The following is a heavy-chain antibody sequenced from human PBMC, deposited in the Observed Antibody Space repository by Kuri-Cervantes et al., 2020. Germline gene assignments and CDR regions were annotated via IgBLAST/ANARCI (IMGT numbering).Heavy chain of an antibody. J-gene: IGHJ6*03. CDR1: GGILNNYG. CDR3: ARPESGDGNYYYYYMDV. Sequence: SVKVSCKASGGILNNYGITWVRQAPGQGLEWMGGIVPVSSKPSYAEKFEGRVTITTDDSTSTAFMELSSLRPEDTAVYFCARPESGDGNYYYYYMDVWGEGTTVTVSS. D-gene: IGHD2-21*01. CDR2: IVPVSSKP. V-gene: IGHV1-69*05.